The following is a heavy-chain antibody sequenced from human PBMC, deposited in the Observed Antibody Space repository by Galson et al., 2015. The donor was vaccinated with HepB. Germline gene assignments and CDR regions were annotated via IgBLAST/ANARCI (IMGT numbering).Heavy chain of an antibody. V-gene: IGHV1-2*02. J-gene: IGHJ6*03. Sequence: SVKVSCKASGYTFTGYYMHWVRQALGQGLEWMGGNNPNSGGTNYAQKFQGRVTMTRDTSISTAYMELSRMRSGDTAVYYCAWLGEWELTGDYYYMDVWGKGTTVTVSS. CDR3: AWLGEWELTGDYYYMDV. CDR2: NNPNSGGT. D-gene: IGHD1-26*01. CDR1: GYTFTGYY.